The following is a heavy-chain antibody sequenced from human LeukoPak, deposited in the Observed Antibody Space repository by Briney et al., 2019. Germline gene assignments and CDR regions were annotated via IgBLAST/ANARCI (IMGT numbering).Heavy chain of an antibody. CDR2: IYYSGST. V-gene: IGHV4-59*08. CDR1: GGSISSYY. J-gene: IGHJ4*02. D-gene: IGHD3-10*01. CDR3: ARVIHGFGEYYFDY. Sequence: SETLSLTCTVSGGSISSYYWSWIRQPPGKGLEWIGYIYYSGSTNYNPPLKSRVTISVDTSKNQFSLKLSSVTAADTAVYYCARVIHGFGEYYFDYWGQGTLVTVSS.